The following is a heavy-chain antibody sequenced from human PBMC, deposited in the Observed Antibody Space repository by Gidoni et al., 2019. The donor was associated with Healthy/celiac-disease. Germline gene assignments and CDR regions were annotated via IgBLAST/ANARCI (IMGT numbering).Heavy chain of an antibody. J-gene: IGHJ6*02. D-gene: IGHD2-15*01. CDR2: IYSGGST. CDR1: GFPVSSNY. CDR3: ALVGNYYYYGMDV. Sequence: EVQLVESGGGLIQPGGSLRLSCAASGFPVSSNYMSWVRQAPGKGLEWVSVIYSGGSTYYADSVKGRFTISRENSKNTLYLQMNSLRAEDTAVYYCALVGNYYYYGMDVWGQGTTVTVSS. V-gene: IGHV3-53*01.